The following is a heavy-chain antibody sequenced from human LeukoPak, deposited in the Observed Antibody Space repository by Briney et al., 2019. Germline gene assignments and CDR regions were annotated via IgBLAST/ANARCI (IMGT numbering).Heavy chain of an antibody. J-gene: IGHJ6*02. Sequence: GGSLRLSCTTSKFNFNSYGMTWVRQAPGMGLEWVSSISGSGGSTYYADSEKGRFTISRDNSRNTLYLQMNSLRAEDTAVYYCAKPGNYYGSGSYSNYYYAMDVWGQGTTVTVSS. CDR2: ISGSGGST. CDR3: AKPGNYYGSGSYSNYYYAMDV. V-gene: IGHV3-23*01. CDR1: KFNFNSYG. D-gene: IGHD3-10*01.